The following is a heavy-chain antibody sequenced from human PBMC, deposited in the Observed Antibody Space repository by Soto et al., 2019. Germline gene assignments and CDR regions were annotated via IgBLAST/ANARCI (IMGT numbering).Heavy chain of an antibody. CDR3: AKGGRQWLVTSDFNY. J-gene: IGHJ4*02. CDR2: VSHDGRNT. V-gene: IGHV3-30*18. Sequence: VQLVESGGGVVQPGRSLRLSCAASGFTFSDYAMHWVRQAPGKGLEWVAVVSHDGRNTHYADSVKGRFTISRDNFKNTVSLEMPSLRAEDRAVYYCAKGGRQWLVTSDFNYWGQGALVTVSS. CDR1: GFTFSDYA. D-gene: IGHD6-19*01.